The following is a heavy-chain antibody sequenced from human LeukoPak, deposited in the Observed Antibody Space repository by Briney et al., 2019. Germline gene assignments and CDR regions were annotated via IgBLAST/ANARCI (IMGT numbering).Heavy chain of an antibody. CDR3: AKDPLGIRIGWDAFDI. CDR1: GFTFSSYA. CDR2: ISGSGGST. J-gene: IGHJ3*02. Sequence: GGSLRLSCAASGFTFSSYAMSWVRQAPGKGLEWVSAISGSGGSTYYADSVKGRFTISRDNSKNTLYLQMNSLRAEDTAVYYCAKDPLGIRIGWDAFDIWGQGTMVTVSS. V-gene: IGHV3-23*01. D-gene: IGHD7-27*01.